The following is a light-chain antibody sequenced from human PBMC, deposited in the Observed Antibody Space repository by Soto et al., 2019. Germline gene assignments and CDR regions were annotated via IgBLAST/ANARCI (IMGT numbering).Light chain of an antibody. CDR2: GAS. CDR3: QHYHDWPPRT. CDR1: HSVNSH. Sequence: MMMTQSPATLSVSPGERVTLSCRTSHSVNSHVAWYQQKPGQAPRLLLYGASTRATGIPVRFSGSGFGTEFTLTISSLQSEDFAVYYCQHYHDWPPRTFGQGTKVDIK. V-gene: IGKV3-15*01. J-gene: IGKJ1*01.